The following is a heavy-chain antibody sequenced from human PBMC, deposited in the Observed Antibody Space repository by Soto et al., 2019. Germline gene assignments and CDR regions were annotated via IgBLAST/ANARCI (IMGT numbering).Heavy chain of an antibody. CDR2: IYPGDSDT. V-gene: IGHV5-51*01. D-gene: IGHD6-13*01. Sequence: PGESLKVSCKGSGYSFTTYWIGWVRQMPGKGLEWMGIIYPGDSDTRYSPSFQGQVTISADKSISTAYLQWSSLKASDTAMYYCARTSAAGKYYYGMDVWGQGTTVTVSS. J-gene: IGHJ6*02. CDR3: ARTSAAGKYYYGMDV. CDR1: GYSFTTYW.